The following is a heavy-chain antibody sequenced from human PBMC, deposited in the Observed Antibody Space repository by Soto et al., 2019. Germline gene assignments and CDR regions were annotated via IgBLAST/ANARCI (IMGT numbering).Heavy chain of an antibody. Sequence: QITLKESGPSLVRPTQPLTLTCTFSGFSLSSSGVGVGWIRQPPGKALEWLALIYWDDDKRYSPSLKSRLTITKDTSKNQGVLTLTKLDTVDTATYYCARGGWTTYYSPFFDYWGQGTLVTVSS. CDR3: ARGGWTTYYSPFFDY. J-gene: IGHJ4*02. D-gene: IGHD3-10*01. V-gene: IGHV2-5*02. CDR1: GFSLSSSGVG. CDR2: IYWDDDK.